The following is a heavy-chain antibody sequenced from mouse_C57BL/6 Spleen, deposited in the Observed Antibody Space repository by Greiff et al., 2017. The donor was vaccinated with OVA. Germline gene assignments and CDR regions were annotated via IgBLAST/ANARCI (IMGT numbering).Heavy chain of an antibody. CDR2: IDPSDSYT. CDR1: GYTFTSYW. CDR3: ARFGYFDV. Sequence: QVQLQQPGAELVMPGASVKLSCKASGYTFTSYWMHWVKQRPGQGLEWIGEIDPSDSYTNYNQKFKGKSTLTVDKSSSTAYMPLSSLTSEDSAVYYCARFGYFDVWGTGTTVTVSS. J-gene: IGHJ1*03. V-gene: IGHV1-69*01.